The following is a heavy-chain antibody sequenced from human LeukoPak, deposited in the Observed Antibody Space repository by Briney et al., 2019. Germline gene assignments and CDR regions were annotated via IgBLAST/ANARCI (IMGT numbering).Heavy chain of an antibody. Sequence: PGGSLRLSCAASGFTFSSYGMHWVRQAPGKGLEWVAVIWYDGSNKYYADSVKGRFTISRDNSKNTLYLQMNSLRAEDTAVYYCARVRYYDSSGYSDYYYYYGMDVWGQGTTVTVSS. D-gene: IGHD3-22*01. J-gene: IGHJ6*02. CDR1: GFTFSSYG. V-gene: IGHV3-33*01. CDR2: IWYDGSNK. CDR3: ARVRYYDSSGYSDYYYYYGMDV.